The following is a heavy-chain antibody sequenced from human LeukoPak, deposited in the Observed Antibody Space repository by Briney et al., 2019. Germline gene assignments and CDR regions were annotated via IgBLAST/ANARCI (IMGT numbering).Heavy chain of an antibody. CDR3: ARVGSGYDLLNWDFDL. D-gene: IGHD5-12*01. V-gene: IGHV4-59*01. CDR1: GGSISSYY. CDR2: IYYSGST. J-gene: IGHJ2*01. Sequence: SETLSLTCTVSGGSISSYYWSWIRQPPGKGLEWIGYIYYSGSTNYNPSLKSRVTISVDTSKNQFSLKLSSVTAADTAVYYCARVGSGYDLLNWDFDLWGRGTLVTVS.